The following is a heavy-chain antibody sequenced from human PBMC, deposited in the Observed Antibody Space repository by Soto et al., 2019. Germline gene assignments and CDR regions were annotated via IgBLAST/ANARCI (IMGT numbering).Heavy chain of an antibody. CDR3: AKVIGSSSMFSGYDLGGFDY. CDR2: ISYDGSNK. J-gene: IGHJ4*02. Sequence: QVQLVESGGGVVQPGRSLRLSCAASGFTFSSYGMHWVRQAPGKGLEWVAVISYDGSNKYYADSVKGRFTISRDNSKNTLYLQMNSLRAEDTAVYYCAKVIGSSSMFSGYDLGGFDYWGQGTLVTVSS. V-gene: IGHV3-30*18. CDR1: GFTFSSYG. D-gene: IGHD5-12*01.